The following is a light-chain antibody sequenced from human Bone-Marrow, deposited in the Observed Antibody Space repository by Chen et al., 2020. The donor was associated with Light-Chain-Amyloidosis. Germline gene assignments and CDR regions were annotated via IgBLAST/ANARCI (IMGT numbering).Light chain of an antibody. CDR1: SNDVGGYKY. J-gene: IGLJ2*01. CDR3: CSYATSATLI. CDR2: DVT. Sequence: QSALTQPASVSGSPGHSITISCTGTSNDVGGYKYVSWYQQHPGKAPKLIIYDVTNRPSRISNRFSGSKCGDTASRTISGLQPEDEAHYYCCSYATSATLIFGGGTKLTVL. V-gene: IGLV2-14*03.